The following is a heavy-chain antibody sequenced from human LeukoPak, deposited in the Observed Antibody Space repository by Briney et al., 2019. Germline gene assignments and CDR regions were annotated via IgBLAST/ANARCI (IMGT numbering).Heavy chain of an antibody. CDR2: IYYSGST. CDR1: GGSISSSSYY. CDR3: ARHLGYCSGGSCYSGIDY. V-gene: IGHV4-39*07. J-gene: IGHJ4*02. D-gene: IGHD2-15*01. Sequence: TPSETLSLTCTVSGGSISSSSYYWGWIRQPPGKGLEWIGSIYYSGSTYYNPSLKSRVTISVDTSKNQFSLKLSSVTAADTAVYYCARHLGYCSGGSCYSGIDYWGQGTLVTVSS.